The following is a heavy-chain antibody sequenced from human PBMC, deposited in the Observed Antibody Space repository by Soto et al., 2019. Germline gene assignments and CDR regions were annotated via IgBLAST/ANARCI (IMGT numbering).Heavy chain of an antibody. V-gene: IGHV3-66*01. CDR1: GFTVSSYY. D-gene: IGHD6-13*01. J-gene: IGHJ4*02. CDR3: ARGPSSSYHYFDF. Sequence: GGSLRLSCAASGFTVSSYYMSWVRQAPGKGLEWVSVIYSAGSADFADSVKGRFTISRDNSKNTLYLQMSSLRAEDTAVYYCARGPSSSYHYFDFWGQGTLVTVPS. CDR2: IYSAGSA.